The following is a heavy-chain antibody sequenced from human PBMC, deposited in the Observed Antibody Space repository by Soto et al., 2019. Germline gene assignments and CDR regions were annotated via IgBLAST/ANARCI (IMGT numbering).Heavy chain of an antibody. CDR3: ARSTRLRSAYFVDV. CDR1: GGSFSGYY. J-gene: IGHJ2*01. V-gene: IGHV4-34*01. D-gene: IGHD3-9*01. CDR2: INPSGST. Sequence: QVQLQQWGAGLLKPSETLSLTCAVYGGSFSGYYWSWVRQPPGQGLEWFGEINPSGSTNYNPSLKSRGAISVDTSKNQFSMNLNSVTAADTAVYYCARSTRLRSAYFVDVWGRGTPVAVSS.